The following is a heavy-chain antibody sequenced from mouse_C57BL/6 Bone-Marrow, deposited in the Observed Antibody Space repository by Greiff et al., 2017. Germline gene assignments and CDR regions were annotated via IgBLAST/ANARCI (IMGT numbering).Heavy chain of an antibody. V-gene: IGHV5-9*01. CDR1: GFTFSSYT. D-gene: IGHD1-1*01. CDR2: ISGGGGNT. CDR3: SRQVTTVLATKYFDV. Sequence: EVKVVESGGGLVKPGGSLKLSCAASGFTFSSYTMSWVRQTPEKRLQWVAAISGGGGNTYYPGSVQGRFTISRDNDKNILYLQMRSLRSEDTALYYCSRQVTTVLATKYFDVWGTGTTVTVSS. J-gene: IGHJ1*03.